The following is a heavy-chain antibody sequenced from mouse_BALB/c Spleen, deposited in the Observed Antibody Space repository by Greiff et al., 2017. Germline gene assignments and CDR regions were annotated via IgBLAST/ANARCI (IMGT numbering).Heavy chain of an antibody. V-gene: IGHV3-2*02. CDR3: ASAYYGNPYYAMDY. CDR2: ISYSGST. Sequence: VQLQQSGPGLVKPSQSLSLTCTVTGYSITSDYAWNWIRQFPGNKLEWMGYISYSGSTSYNPSLKSRISITRDTSKNQFFLQLNSVTTEDTATYYCASAYYGNPYYAMDYWGQGTSVTVSS. CDR1: GYSITSDYA. J-gene: IGHJ4*01. D-gene: IGHD2-10*01.